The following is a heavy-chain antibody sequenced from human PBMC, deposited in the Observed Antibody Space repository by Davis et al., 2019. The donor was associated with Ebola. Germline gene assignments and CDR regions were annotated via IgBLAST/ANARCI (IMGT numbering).Heavy chain of an antibody. V-gene: IGHV1-3*01. Sequence: AASVKVSCKASGYTFTSYAMHWVRQAPGQRLDWMGWINAVNGNKKYSQKFRGRVTITRDTSASTAYMELSSLRSEDTAVYYCASPGTSCYAAYCGMDVWGQGTTVTVSS. CDR2: INAVNGNK. CDR1: GYTFTSYA. J-gene: IGHJ6*02. D-gene: IGHD2-2*01. CDR3: ASPGTSCYAAYCGMDV.